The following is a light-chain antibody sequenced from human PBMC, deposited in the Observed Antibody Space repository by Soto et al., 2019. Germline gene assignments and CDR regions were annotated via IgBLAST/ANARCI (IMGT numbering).Light chain of an antibody. CDR3: HQYDDWPPGT. J-gene: IGKJ4*01. CDR2: DAS. Sequence: EIVMTQSPATLSVSPGERVTLSCRASQDIRSSLAWYQQKPGQAPRLLIYDASTRATGIPARFSGFGSGTEFTLTISSLQSEDFAVYYCHQYDDWPPGTFGGGTKVDIK. V-gene: IGKV3-15*01. CDR1: QDIRSS.